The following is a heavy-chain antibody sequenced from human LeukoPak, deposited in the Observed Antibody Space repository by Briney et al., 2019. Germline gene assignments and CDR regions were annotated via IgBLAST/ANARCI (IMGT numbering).Heavy chain of an antibody. D-gene: IGHD1-26*01. J-gene: IGHJ3*02. CDR2: IYHSGST. V-gene: IGHV4-30-2*01. CDR3: ARGPSLIFVGAPDAFDI. CDR1: GGSISSGGYS. Sequence: SETLSLTCAVSGGSISSGGYSWSWIRQPPGKGLEWIGYIYHSGSTYYNPSLKSRVTISVDRSKNQFSLKLSSVTAADTAVYYCARGPSLIFVGAPDAFDIWGQGTMVTVSS.